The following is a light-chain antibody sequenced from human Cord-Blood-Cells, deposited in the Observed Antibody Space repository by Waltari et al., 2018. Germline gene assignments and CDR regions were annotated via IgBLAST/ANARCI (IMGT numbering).Light chain of an antibody. CDR2: DVS. CDR1: RSDVGGYNY. J-gene: IGLJ1*01. CDR3: SSYTSSSTYV. Sequence: QPASVSGSPGQSITISCTGTRSDVGGYNYVSWYQQHPGKAPKLMIYDVSNRPSGVSNRFSGSKSGNTASLTISGLQAEDEADYYCSSYTSSSTYVFGTGTKVTVL. V-gene: IGLV2-14*01.